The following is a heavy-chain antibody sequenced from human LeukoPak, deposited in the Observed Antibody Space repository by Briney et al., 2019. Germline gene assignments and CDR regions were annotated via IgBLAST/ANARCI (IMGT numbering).Heavy chain of an antibody. CDR1: GYTLTELS. V-gene: IGHV1-24*01. CDR2: FDPEDGET. CDR3: ATGHCSSTSCYGLPYFDY. J-gene: IGHJ4*02. D-gene: IGHD2-2*01. Sequence: ASVKVSCKVSGYTLTELSMHWVRQAPGKGLEWMGGFDPEDGETIYAQKFQGRVTMTEDTSTDTAYMELSSLRSDDTAVYYCATGHCSSTSCYGLPYFDYWGQGTLVTVSS.